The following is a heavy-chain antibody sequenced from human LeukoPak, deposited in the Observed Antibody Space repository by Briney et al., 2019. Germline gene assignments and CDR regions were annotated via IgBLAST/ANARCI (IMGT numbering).Heavy chain of an antibody. Sequence: SETLSLTCTVSGGSISSYYWSWIRQPPGKGLEWIGYIYYSGSTNYNPSLKSRVTTSVDTSKNQFSLKLSSVTAADTAVYHCARNDYYSADYWGQGTLVTVSS. J-gene: IGHJ4*02. CDR2: IYYSGST. CDR1: GGSISSYY. D-gene: IGHD3-22*01. CDR3: ARNDYYSADY. V-gene: IGHV4-59*12.